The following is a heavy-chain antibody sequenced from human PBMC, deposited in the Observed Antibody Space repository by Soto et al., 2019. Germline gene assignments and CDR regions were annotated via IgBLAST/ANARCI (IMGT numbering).Heavy chain of an antibody. J-gene: IGHJ5*02. CDR3: VKDPTRYSSSWYNWFDT. D-gene: IGHD6-13*01. CDR2: ISSNGGST. Sequence: GGSLRLSCSASGFTFSSYAMHWVRQAPGKGLEYVSAISSNGGSTYYADSVKGRFTISRDNSKNTLYLQMSSLRAEDTAVYYCVKDPTRYSSSWYNWFDTWGQGTLVTVSS. V-gene: IGHV3-64D*06. CDR1: GFTFSSYA.